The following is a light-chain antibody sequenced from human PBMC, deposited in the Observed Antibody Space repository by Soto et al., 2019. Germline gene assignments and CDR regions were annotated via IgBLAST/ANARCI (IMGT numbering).Light chain of an antibody. CDR1: QSINSNY. V-gene: IGKV3-20*01. CDR3: QHYDSSRGFT. Sequence: ETVLTQSPGTLSLSPGERATLCCRASQSINSNYLVWYQQKPGQAPRLLIYGASSRVTGIADRFSGSGSGTDFTLTISRLEPEDFAVYYCQHYDSSRGFTFGPGTKVDIK. CDR2: GAS. J-gene: IGKJ3*01.